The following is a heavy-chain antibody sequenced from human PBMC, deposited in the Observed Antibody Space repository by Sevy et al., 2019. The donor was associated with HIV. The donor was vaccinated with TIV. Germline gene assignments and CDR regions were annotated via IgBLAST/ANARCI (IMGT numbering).Heavy chain of an antibody. Sequence: GGSLRLSCAASGFTFRTYAFHWVRQAPGRGLEWIGLISSNGDNDLYGNSVRGRFTISRDNSMNILYLQMTSLTPDDTAVYYCARGPEWELTSFLSHWGQGTLVTVSS. V-gene: IGHV3-30-3*01. D-gene: IGHD1-26*01. CDR3: ARGPEWELTSFLSH. CDR2: ISSNGDND. J-gene: IGHJ4*02. CDR1: GFTFRTYA.